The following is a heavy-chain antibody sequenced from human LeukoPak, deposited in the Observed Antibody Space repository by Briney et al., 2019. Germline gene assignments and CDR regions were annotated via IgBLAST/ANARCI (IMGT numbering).Heavy chain of an antibody. Sequence: ASVKVSCKASGYTFTSYYMHWVRQAPGQGLEWMGWINPNSGGTNYAQKFQGRVTMTRDTSISTAYMELSRLRSDDTAVYYCARGLGDYFYYGMDVWGQGTTVTVSS. V-gene: IGHV1-2*02. CDR3: ARGLGDYFYYGMDV. CDR2: INPNSGGT. D-gene: IGHD5-12*01. J-gene: IGHJ6*02. CDR1: GYTFTSYY.